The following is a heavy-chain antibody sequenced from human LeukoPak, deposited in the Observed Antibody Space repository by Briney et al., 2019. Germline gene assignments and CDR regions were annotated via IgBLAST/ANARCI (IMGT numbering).Heavy chain of an antibody. CDR3: ARGGYPNLGSFDY. V-gene: IGHV1-69*05. D-gene: IGHD3-22*01. CDR1: GGTFSSYA. J-gene: IGHJ4*02. Sequence: GASVKVSCKASGGTFSSYAISWVRQAPGQGLEWVGGIIPIFGTANYAQKFQGRVTITTDESTSTAYMELSSLRSEDTAVYYCARGGYPNLGSFDYWGQGTLVTVSS. CDR2: IIPIFGTA.